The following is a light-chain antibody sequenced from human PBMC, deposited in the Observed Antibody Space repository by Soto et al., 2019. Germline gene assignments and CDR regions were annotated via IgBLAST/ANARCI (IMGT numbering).Light chain of an antibody. J-gene: IGKJ4*01. Sequence: DIQLTQSASTLSASVGDRVTITCLASQSISSWLAWYQQKPGKAPKLLIYKGSSLESGVPSRFSGSGSGTEFTLTISSLQSEDFAVYYCQQYNNWPSLTFGGGTKVDIK. CDR2: KGS. CDR3: QQYNNWPSLT. CDR1: QSISSW. V-gene: IGKV1-5*03.